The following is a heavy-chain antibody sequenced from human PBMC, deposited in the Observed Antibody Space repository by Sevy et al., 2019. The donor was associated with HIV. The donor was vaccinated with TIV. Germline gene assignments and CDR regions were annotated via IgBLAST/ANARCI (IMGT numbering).Heavy chain of an antibody. CDR3: ARGVPYDSSGYYYLCDY. J-gene: IGHJ4*02. CDR1: GYTFTSYD. D-gene: IGHD3-22*01. Sequence: ASVKVSCKASGYTFTSYDINWVRQATGQGLEWMGWMNPNSGNTGYAQKFQGRVTMTRNTSISTAYMELSSLRSEETAVYYCARGVPYDSSGYYYLCDYWGQGTLVTVSS. CDR2: MNPNSGNT. V-gene: IGHV1-8*01.